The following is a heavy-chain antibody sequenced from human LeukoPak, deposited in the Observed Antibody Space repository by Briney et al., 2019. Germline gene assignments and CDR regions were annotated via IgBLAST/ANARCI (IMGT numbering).Heavy chain of an antibody. CDR2: IYHSGST. J-gene: IGHJ4*02. V-gene: IGHV4-4*02. CDR1: GGSISSSNW. CDR3: ARGGENSGYDSGGYYFDY. Sequence: PSGTLSLTCAVSGGSISSSNWWSWVRQPPGKGLEWIGEIYHSGSTNYNPSLKSRVTISVDKSKNQFSLKLSSVTAADTAVYYCARGGENSGYDSGGYYFDYWGQGTLVTVSS. D-gene: IGHD5-12*01.